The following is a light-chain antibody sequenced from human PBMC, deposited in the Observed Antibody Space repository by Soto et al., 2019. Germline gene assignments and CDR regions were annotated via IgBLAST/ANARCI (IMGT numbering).Light chain of an antibody. CDR3: QQSDTSIST. CDR2: GAS. J-gene: IGKJ4*01. Sequence: IVLTQSPGTLSLSAGDRAALSCRASQSVSSIYLAWYQQKHGQAPRLLIYGASSRATGIPDRFSGIVSGTDGTITISRLEKEDGAMYDGQQSDTSISTFGGGTKVDIK. V-gene: IGKV3-20*01. CDR1: QSVSSIY.